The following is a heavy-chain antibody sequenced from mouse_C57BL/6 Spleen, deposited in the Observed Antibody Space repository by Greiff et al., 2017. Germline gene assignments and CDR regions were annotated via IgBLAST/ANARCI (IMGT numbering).Heavy chain of an antibody. CDR2: INPGSGGT. J-gene: IGHJ4*01. CDR1: GYAFTNYL. V-gene: IGHV1-54*01. CDR3: ARSSGYSYAMDY. Sequence: QVQLQQSGAELVRPGTSVKVSCKASGYAFTNYLIEWVKQRPGQGLEWIGVINPGSGGTNYNEKFKGKATLTADKSSSTAYMQLSSLTSEDSAVYFCARSSGYSYAMDYWGQGTSVTVSS. D-gene: IGHD2-3*01.